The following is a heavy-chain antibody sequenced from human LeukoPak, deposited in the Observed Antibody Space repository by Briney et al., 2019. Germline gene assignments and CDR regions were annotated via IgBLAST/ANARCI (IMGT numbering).Heavy chain of an antibody. CDR2: ISWNSGSI. D-gene: IGHD6-6*01. Sequence: PGGSLRLSCAASGFTFDDYATHWVRQAPGKGLEWVSGISWNSGSIGYADSVKGRFTISRDNAKNSLYLQMNSLRAEDMALYYCLGHGSSGDYWGQGTLVTVSS. CDR1: GFTFDDYA. CDR3: LGHGSSGDY. V-gene: IGHV3-9*03. J-gene: IGHJ4*02.